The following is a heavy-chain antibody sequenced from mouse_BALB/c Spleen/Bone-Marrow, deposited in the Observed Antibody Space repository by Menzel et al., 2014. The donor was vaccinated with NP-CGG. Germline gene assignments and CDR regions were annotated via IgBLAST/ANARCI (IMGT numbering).Heavy chain of an antibody. D-gene: IGHD2-4*01. CDR1: GFSFSNYG. CDR2: ISGDGRYT. Sequence: DVMLVESGGGLVKSGGSLKLSCAASGFSFSNYGMSWLRQTPEKRLEWVATISGDGRYTFYSGSVKGRFTISRDNAKNNLYLQLSSLRSEDTALYYCARHAYYDQTEVSFVCWGQGTLVTVSA. CDR3: ARHAYYDQTEVSFVC. J-gene: IGHJ3*01. V-gene: IGHV5-9-2*01.